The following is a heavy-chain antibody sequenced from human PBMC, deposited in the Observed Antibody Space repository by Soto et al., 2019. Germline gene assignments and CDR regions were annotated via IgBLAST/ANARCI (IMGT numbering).Heavy chain of an antibody. J-gene: IGHJ4*02. Sequence: PGGSLRLSCAVSGFTVSRNYMSWVRQAPGKGLEWVSVIYSDDSTYYADSVKGRFTISRDNSKNSLYLQMNSLRAEDTAVYYCARERDGYNCFDYWGQGTLVTVSS. V-gene: IGHV3-53*01. CDR3: ARERDGYNCFDY. CDR1: GFTVSRNY. D-gene: IGHD5-12*01. CDR2: IYSDDST.